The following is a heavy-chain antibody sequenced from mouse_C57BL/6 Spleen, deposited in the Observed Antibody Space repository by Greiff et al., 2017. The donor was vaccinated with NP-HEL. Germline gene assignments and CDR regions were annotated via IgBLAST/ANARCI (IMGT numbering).Heavy chain of an antibody. V-gene: IGHV2-2*01. CDR1: GFSLTSYG. CDR3: ARTGTNPFDY. D-gene: IGHD4-1*01. CDR2: IWSGGST. Sequence: VQLQQSGPGLVQPSQSLSITCTVSGFSLTSYGVHWVRQSPGKGLEWLGVIWSGGSTDSNAAFISRLSISKDNSKSQVFFKMNSLQADDTARYYCARTGTNPFDYWGQGTTLTVSS. J-gene: IGHJ2*01.